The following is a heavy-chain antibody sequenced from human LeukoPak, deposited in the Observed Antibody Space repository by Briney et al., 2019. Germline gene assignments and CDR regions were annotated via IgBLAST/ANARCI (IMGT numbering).Heavy chain of an antibody. D-gene: IGHD3-22*01. CDR2: ISYDGSEK. J-gene: IGHJ4*02. V-gene: IGHV3-30-3*01. Sequence: GGSLRLSCAASGFTFSSYPMHWVRQAPGKGLEWVAVISYDGSEKHYADPVKGRFTISRDNSKNTLYLQMNSLRAEDTAVYYCAREGSSGYYPYWGQGILVTVSS. CDR3: AREGSSGYYPY. CDR1: GFTFSSYP.